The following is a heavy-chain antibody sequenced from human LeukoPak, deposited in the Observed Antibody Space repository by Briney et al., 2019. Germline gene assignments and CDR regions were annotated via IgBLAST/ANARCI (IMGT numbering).Heavy chain of an antibody. Sequence: SETLSLTCTVSGGSIRGYFWTWIRQPPGKGLEWIGYIYYSGSTNYNPSLKSRVTIAVDTSKNQFSLRLSSVTAADTAVYYCAMAYSSSWYYFDYWGQGTLVTVSS. CDR1: GGSIRGYF. V-gene: IGHV4-59*01. CDR3: AMAYSSSWYYFDY. D-gene: IGHD6-13*01. J-gene: IGHJ4*02. CDR2: IYYSGST.